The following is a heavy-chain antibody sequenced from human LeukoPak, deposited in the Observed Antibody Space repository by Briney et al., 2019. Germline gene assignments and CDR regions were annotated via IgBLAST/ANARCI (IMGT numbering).Heavy chain of an antibody. J-gene: IGHJ4*02. Sequence: GGSLRLSCAASGFTFTSYVMSWVSQAPGMGLEWVSAIAGDGVSTYYAESVKGRFTISRDNSKNTLHLQMNSLRAEDTAVYYCAKGSSGGRPYYFDYWGQGTLVTVSS. CDR1: GFTFTSYV. V-gene: IGHV3-23*01. CDR3: AKGSSGGRPYYFDY. D-gene: IGHD6-6*01. CDR2: IAGDGVST.